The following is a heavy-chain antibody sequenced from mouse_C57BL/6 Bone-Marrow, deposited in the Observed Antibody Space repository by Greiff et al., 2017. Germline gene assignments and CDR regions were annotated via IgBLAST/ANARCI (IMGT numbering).Heavy chain of an antibody. D-gene: IGHD1-1*01. V-gene: IGHV3-8*02. CDR2: ISNSGST. CDR3: ARYYYGSSDY. CDR1: GDSITSGY. J-gene: IGHJ2*01. Sequence: EVKLVESGPSLVKPSQTLSLTCSVTGDSITSGYWNWIRKFPGNKLEYMGYISNSGSTYYNPSLKSRISIPRDTSKNQYYLQLNSVTTEYTATYYCARYYYGSSDYWGQGTTLTVSS.